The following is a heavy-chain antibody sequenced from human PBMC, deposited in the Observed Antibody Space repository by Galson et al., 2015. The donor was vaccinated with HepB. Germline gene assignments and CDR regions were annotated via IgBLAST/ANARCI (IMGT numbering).Heavy chain of an antibody. D-gene: IGHD3-22*01. Sequence: SLRLSCAASGFTFSNAWMSWVRQAPGKGLEWVGRIKSKTDGGTTDYAAPVKGRFTISRDDSKNTLYLQMNSLKTEDTAVYYCTTEYYYDSSGLGSGQDYWGQGTLVTVSS. CDR3: TTEYYYDSSGLGSGQDY. CDR2: IKSKTDGGTT. V-gene: IGHV3-15*01. CDR1: GFTFSNAW. J-gene: IGHJ4*02.